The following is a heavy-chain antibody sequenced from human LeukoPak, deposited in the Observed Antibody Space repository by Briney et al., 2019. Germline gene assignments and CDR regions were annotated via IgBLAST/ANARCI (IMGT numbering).Heavy chain of an antibody. D-gene: IGHD6-19*01. CDR2: ISGSGGST. J-gene: IGHJ4*02. V-gene: IGHV3-23*01. CDR1: GFTFSSYA. Sequence: PGGSLRLSCAASGFTFSSYAMSWVRQAPGKGLEWVSAISGSGGSTYHADSVKGRFTISRDNSKNTLYLQMNSLRAEDTAVYYCAKRNMNSGCLHYWGQGTLVTVSS. CDR3: AKRNMNSGCLHY.